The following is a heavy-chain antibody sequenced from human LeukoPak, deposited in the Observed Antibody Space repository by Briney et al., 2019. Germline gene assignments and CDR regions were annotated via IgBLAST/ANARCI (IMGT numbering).Heavy chain of an antibody. V-gene: IGHV4-59*08. CDR1: GGSISSYY. Sequence: SETLSLTCTVSGGSISSYYWSWIRQPPGKGLEWIGYIYYSGSTNYNPSLKSRVTISADTSKNQFSLKLSSVTAADTAVYYCARQSWIQLWWTFDYWGQGTLVTVSS. CDR2: IYYSGST. J-gene: IGHJ4*02. D-gene: IGHD5-18*01. CDR3: ARQSWIQLWWTFDY.